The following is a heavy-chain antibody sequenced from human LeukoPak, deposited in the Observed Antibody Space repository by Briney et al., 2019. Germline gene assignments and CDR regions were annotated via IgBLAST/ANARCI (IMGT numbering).Heavy chain of an antibody. CDR2: IFYSGST. V-gene: IGHV4-39*07. CDR3: ASVLYYYDSSGPSPYYYYYMDV. J-gene: IGHJ6*03. D-gene: IGHD3-22*01. Sequence: SETLSLTCTVSGGSISTSNYYWGWIRQPPGKGLEWIGNIFYSGSTYYSPSLKSRVTISVDKSKNQFSLKLSSVTAADTAVYYCASVLYYYDSSGPSPYYYYYMDVWGKGTTVTVSS. CDR1: GGSISTSNYY.